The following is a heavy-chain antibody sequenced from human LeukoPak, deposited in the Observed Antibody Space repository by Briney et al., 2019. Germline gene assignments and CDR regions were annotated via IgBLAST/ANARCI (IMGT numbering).Heavy chain of an antibody. CDR2: ISWNCGSI. CDR1: GFTFDDYA. CDR3: AKDISLAVAGTLDY. J-gene: IGHJ4*02. V-gene: IGHV3-9*01. D-gene: IGHD6-19*01. Sequence: GRSLRLSCAASGFTFDDYAMHWVRQAPGKGLEGGSGISWNCGSIGYADSVKGRFTISRDKAKNSLYLQMNSLRAEDTALYYCAKDISLAVAGTLDYWGQGTLVTVSS.